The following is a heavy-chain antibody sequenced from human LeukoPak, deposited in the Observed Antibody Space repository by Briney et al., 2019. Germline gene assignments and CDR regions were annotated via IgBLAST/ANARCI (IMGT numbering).Heavy chain of an antibody. CDR2: IYHSGST. J-gene: IGHJ6*03. Sequence: PSETLSLTCTVSGYSISSGYYWGWIRQPPGKGLEWIGSIYHSGSTYYNPSLKSRVTISVDTSKNQFSLKLSSVTAADTAVYYCASLAVAGYYYYYYYMDVWGKGTTVTISS. CDR3: ASLAVAGYYYYYYYMDV. V-gene: IGHV4-38-2*02. D-gene: IGHD6-19*01. CDR1: GYSISSGYY.